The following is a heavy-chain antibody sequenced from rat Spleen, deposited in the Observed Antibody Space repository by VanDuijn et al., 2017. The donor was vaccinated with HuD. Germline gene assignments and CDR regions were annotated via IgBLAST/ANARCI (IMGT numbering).Heavy chain of an antibody. CDR2: ISSGGGGT. V-gene: IGHV5-27*01. CDR3: TTMYTTDYLFAY. D-gene: IGHD1-6*01. CDR1: GFTFSNYH. J-gene: IGHJ3*01. Sequence: EVQLVESGGGLVQPGRSMKLSCAASGFTFSNYHMAWVRQAPTKGLEWVAYISSGGGGTYYPDSVKGRFTISRDNAKSSLYLQMDSLRSEDTATYYCTTMYTTDYLFAYWGQGTLVTISS.